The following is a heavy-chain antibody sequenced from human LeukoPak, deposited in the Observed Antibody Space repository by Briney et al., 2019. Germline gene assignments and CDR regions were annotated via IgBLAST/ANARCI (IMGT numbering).Heavy chain of an antibody. CDR2: ISSSSSYI. J-gene: IGHJ4*02. CDR3: ARARGRDSDYVSYY. Sequence: GGSLRLSCAASGFTFGSYAMNWVRQAPGKGLEWVSSISSSSSYIYYAASVKGRFTISRDNAKNSLFLQMNSLRAEDTAVYYCARARGRDSDYVSYYWGQGTLVTVSS. V-gene: IGHV3-21*01. CDR1: GFTFGSYA. D-gene: IGHD4-11*01.